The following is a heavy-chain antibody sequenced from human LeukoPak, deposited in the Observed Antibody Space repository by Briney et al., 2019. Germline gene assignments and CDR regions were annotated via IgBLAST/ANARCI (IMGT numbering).Heavy chain of an antibody. D-gene: IGHD6-13*01. CDR3: ARALRIAAAGPYQSAFDI. CDR1: EFTFSTYS. V-gene: IGHV3-48*02. CDR2: LRSRSSTI. J-gene: IGHJ3*02. Sequence: GGSLRLSCAPSEFTFSTYSMDWVRQAQRKGLAWSSHLRSRSSTIYYADSVKGRFTISRDNAKNSLYLQMNSLRDEDTAVYYCARALRIAAAGPYQSAFDIWGQGTMVTVSS.